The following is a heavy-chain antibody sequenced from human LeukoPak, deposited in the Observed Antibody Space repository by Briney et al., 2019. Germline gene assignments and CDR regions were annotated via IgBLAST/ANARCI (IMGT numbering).Heavy chain of an antibody. CDR2: IYYSGST. V-gene: IGHV4-39*07. CDR1: GVSISSSSYY. Sequence: PSETLSLTCTVSGVSISSSSYYWGWLRQPPGKGLEWIGSIYYSGSTYYYPSLKSRVTISVDKSRNQLSLKLSSVTAADTAVYYCVRADYNGGNPGSFDIWGRGTMVTVSS. D-gene: IGHD2-8*01. CDR3: VRADYNGGNPGSFDI. J-gene: IGHJ3*02.